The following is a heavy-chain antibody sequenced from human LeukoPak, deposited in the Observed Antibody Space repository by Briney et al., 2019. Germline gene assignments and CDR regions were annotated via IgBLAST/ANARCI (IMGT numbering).Heavy chain of an antibody. Sequence: GGSLRLSCAASGFTFSSYSMTWVRQAPGKGLEWVSSISSSSSYIYYADSVKGRFTISRDNAKNSLYLQMNSLRAEDTAAYYCARDGAYSSSSYFDYWGQGTLVTVSS. V-gene: IGHV3-21*06. D-gene: IGHD6-6*01. CDR2: ISSSSSYI. CDR3: ARDGAYSSSSYFDY. CDR1: GFTFSSYS. J-gene: IGHJ4*02.